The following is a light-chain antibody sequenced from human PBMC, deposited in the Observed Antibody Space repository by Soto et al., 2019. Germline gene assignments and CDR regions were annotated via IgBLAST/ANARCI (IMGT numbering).Light chain of an antibody. J-gene: IGKJ1*01. Sequence: EVVLTQSPGTLSLSPGERVTLSCRASQSVASSYLAWYQQKPGRAPRLLFYGASTRATGVPARFSGSGSGTEFTLTISSLQSEDFAVYYCQQSDSWPRTFGQGTKVEIK. V-gene: IGKV3-15*01. CDR2: GAS. CDR3: QQSDSWPRT. CDR1: QSVASSY.